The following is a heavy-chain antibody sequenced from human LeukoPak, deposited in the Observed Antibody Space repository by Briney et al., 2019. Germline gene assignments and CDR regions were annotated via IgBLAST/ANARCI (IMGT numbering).Heavy chain of an antibody. CDR3: AKVYHLQLWRDAFDI. CDR2: IRYDGSNK. V-gene: IGHV3-30*02. Sequence: PGGSLRLSCAASGFTFSSYGMHWVRQAPGKGLEWVAFIRYDGSNKYYADSVKGRFTISRDNSKNTLYLQMNSLRAEDTAVYYCAKVYHLQLWRDAFDIWGQGTMVTVSS. D-gene: IGHD5-18*01. J-gene: IGHJ3*02. CDR1: GFTFSSYG.